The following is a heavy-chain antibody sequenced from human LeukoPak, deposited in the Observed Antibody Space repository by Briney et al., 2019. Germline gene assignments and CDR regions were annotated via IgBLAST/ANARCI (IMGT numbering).Heavy chain of an antibody. Sequence: GASVKVSFKASGYSFTRYAYNWVRQAPGQGREWMGWISAYDGGTKYAQDLQGRVTMTTDTSTRTAYMELTRLTSDDTAVYYCARDPLTSTWSPYYFTLDVWGQGTTVSVSS. D-gene: IGHD6-13*01. CDR2: ISAYDGGT. CDR3: ARDPLTSTWSPYYFTLDV. V-gene: IGHV1-18*01. J-gene: IGHJ6*02. CDR1: GYSFTRYA.